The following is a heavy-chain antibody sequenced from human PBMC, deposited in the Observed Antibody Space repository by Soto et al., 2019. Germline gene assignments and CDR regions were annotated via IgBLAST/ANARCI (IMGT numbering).Heavy chain of an antibody. J-gene: IGHJ3*02. CDR2: ISAYNGNT. CDR3: AREGDYGDYLRVGEDAFDI. CDR1: GYTFTSYG. V-gene: IGHV1-18*01. D-gene: IGHD4-17*01. Sequence: QVQLVQSGAEVKKPGASVKVSCKASGYTFTSYGISWVRQAPGQGLEWMGWISAYNGNTNYAQKLQGRVTMTTDTXXNXAXXELRSLRSDDTAVYYCAREGDYGDYLRVGEDAFDIWGQGTMVTVSS.